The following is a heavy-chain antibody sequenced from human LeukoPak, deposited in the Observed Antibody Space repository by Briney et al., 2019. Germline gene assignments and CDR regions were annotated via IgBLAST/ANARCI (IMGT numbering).Heavy chain of an antibody. D-gene: IGHD1-26*01. J-gene: IGHJ3*02. V-gene: IGHV3-48*01. Sequence: GGSLRLSCAASGFTFSSYSMNWVRQAPGKGLEWVSYISSSSSTIYYADSVKGRFTISGDNAKNSLYLQMNSLRAEDTAVYYCARPLRWELLGGEHDAFDIWGQGTMVTVSS. CDR3: ARPLRWELLGGEHDAFDI. CDR1: GFTFSSYS. CDR2: ISSSSSTI.